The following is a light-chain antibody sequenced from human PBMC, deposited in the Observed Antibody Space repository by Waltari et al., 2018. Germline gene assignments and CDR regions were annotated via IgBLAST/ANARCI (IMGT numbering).Light chain of an antibody. Sequence: SYELTQPSSVSVSPGQTARITCSGDVLAKKYARWFQQKPGQAPGLGIYKDSERPSGIPGRFSGSSSGTTVTLTISGAQVEDEADYYCYSAADNNRWVFGGGTKLTVL. CDR3: YSAADNNRWV. J-gene: IGLJ3*02. V-gene: IGLV3-27*01. CDR1: VLAKKY. CDR2: KDS.